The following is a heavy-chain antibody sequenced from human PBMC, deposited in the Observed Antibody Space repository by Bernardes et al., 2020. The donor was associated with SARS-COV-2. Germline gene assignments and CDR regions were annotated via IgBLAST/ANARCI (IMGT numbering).Heavy chain of an antibody. CDR2: ISASNGNT. V-gene: IGHV1-18*01. CDR1: GYNFANFG. D-gene: IGHD3-10*01. CDR3: AREGTDYSDSGWPGKHLFDT. J-gene: IGHJ3*02. Sequence: ASVKVSCKASGYNFANFGVSWVRQAPGQGLEWMGWISASNGNTYYAHKLQGRVTLTTDTSTRTAYMELRNLRSDDTAVYYCAREGTDYSDSGWPGKHLFDTWGQGTMVTVSS.